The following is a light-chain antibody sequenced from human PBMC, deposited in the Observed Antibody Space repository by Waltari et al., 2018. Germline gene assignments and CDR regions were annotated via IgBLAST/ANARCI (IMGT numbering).Light chain of an antibody. CDR1: PSVRRA. CDR2: GAS. CDR3: QHYVRLPAT. J-gene: IGKJ1*01. V-gene: IGKV3-20*01. Sequence: EVVLTQSPGTLSLSPGERATLSCRASPSVRRALAWYQQKPGQAPRLLIYGASIRATGIPDRFSGSGSGTDFSLTISRLEPADSAMYYCQHYVRLPATFGQGTKVEIK.